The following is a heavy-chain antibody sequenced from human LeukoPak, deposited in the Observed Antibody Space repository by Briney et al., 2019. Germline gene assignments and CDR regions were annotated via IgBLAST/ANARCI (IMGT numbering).Heavy chain of an antibody. D-gene: IGHD6-19*01. CDR3: AKTLLPIAVAGTYLDY. V-gene: IGHV3-23*01. CDR1: GFTFSSYA. CDR2: ISGSGGST. J-gene: IGHJ4*02. Sequence: QPGGSLRLSCAASGFTFSSYAMSWVRQAPGKGLEWVSAISGSGGSTYYADSVKGRFTISRDNSKNTLYQQMNSLRAEDTAVYYCAKTLLPIAVAGTYLDYWGQGTLVTVSS.